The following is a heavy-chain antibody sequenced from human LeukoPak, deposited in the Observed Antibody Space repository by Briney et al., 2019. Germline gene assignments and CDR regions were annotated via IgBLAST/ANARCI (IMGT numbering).Heavy chain of an antibody. V-gene: IGHV3-30-3*01. CDR2: ISYDGSNK. CDR3: AKDFFGFGELLPHDY. J-gene: IGHJ4*02. D-gene: IGHD3-10*01. CDR1: GFTFSSYA. Sequence: GRSLRLSCAASGFTFSSYAMHWVRQAPGKGLEWVAVISYDGSNKYYADSVKGRFTISRDNSKNTLYLQMNSLRAEDTAVYYCAKDFFGFGELLPHDYWGQGTLVTVSP.